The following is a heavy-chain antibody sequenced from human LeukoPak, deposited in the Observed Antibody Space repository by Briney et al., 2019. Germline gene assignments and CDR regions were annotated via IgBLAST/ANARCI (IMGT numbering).Heavy chain of an antibody. D-gene: IGHD3-16*01. CDR2: IYYSGST. J-gene: IGHJ4*02. Sequence: SETLSLTCTVSGGSISSSSYYWGWIRQPPGKGLEWIGSIYYSGSTYYNPSLKSRVTISVDTSKNQFSLKLSSVTAADTAVYYCARPSAGGVTDYYFDYWGQGTLVTVSS. V-gene: IGHV4-39*01. CDR3: ARPSAGGVTDYYFDY. CDR1: GGSISSSSYY.